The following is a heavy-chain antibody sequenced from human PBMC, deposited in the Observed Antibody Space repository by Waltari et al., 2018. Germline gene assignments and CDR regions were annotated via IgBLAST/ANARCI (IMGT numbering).Heavy chain of an antibody. V-gene: IGHV3-7*01. Sequence: EVQLVESGGGLVQPGGSLRLSCAASGFTFSNYWMNWLRQAPGKGLGWVANGQNDGTEKYYLDSVKGRFTISRDNAKSSLYLQMDSLRAEDTAIYYCARDGRGVNSQFNLFDLWGQGLQVTVSS. D-gene: IGHD2-8*01. CDR2: GQNDGTEK. CDR3: ARDGRGVNSQFNLFDL. CDR1: GFTFSNYW. J-gene: IGHJ5*02.